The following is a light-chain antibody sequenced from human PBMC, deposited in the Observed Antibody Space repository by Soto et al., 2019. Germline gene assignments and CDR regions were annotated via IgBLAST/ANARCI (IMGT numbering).Light chain of an antibody. CDR3: QEHNS. V-gene: IGKV3-11*01. J-gene: IGKJ4*01. CDR2: DAS. Sequence: ETVLTQSPATLSLSPGERATLSCRASQNVNRYVAWYQQKPGQAPRLLIYDASTRAAGVPARFSGSGSGTDFSLSISRLEPEDFAVYYCQEHNSFGVWTKVEIK. CDR1: QNVNRY.